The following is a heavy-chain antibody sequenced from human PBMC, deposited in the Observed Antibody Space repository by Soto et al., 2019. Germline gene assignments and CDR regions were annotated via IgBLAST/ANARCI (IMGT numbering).Heavy chain of an antibody. J-gene: IGHJ4*02. CDR3: ARGGHIAVVTASFDY. Sequence: QVQLVQSGAEVRKPGASVKVSCKPSGYTFNTYYLHWLRQAPGQALEWMGVIHPSGGGTTYAQKLLGRVTVTRDTSTTTVFMELSSLRSDDTAVYYCARGGHIAVVTASFDYWGQGTLVTVSS. CDR2: IHPSGGGT. D-gene: IGHD2-21*02. CDR1: GYTFNTYY. V-gene: IGHV1-46*02.